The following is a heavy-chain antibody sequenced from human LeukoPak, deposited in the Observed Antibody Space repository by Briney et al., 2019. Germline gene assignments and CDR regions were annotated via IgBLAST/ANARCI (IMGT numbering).Heavy chain of an antibody. Sequence: GRSLRLSCAASGFTFSSYGMRWVRQAPGKGLEWVAVISYDGSNKYYADSVKGRFTISRDNSKNTLYLQMNSLRAEDTAVYYCASSGGFGEFYYYGMDVWGKGTTVTVSS. D-gene: IGHD3-10*01. CDR1: GFTFSSYG. CDR2: ISYDGSNK. V-gene: IGHV3-30*03. J-gene: IGHJ6*04. CDR3: ASSGGFGEFYYYGMDV.